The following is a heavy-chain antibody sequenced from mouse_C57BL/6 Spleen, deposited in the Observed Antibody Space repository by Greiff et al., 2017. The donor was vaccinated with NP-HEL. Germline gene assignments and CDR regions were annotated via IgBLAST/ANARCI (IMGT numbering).Heavy chain of an antibody. Sequence: VQLQQSGAELVRPGASVKLSCKASGYTFTDYYINWVKQRPGQGLEWIARIYPGSGNTYYNEKFKGKATLTAEKSSSTAYMQLSSLTSEDSAVYFCARSKDRTGTDYWGQGTTLTVSS. CDR2: IYPGSGNT. CDR3: ARSKDRTGTDY. V-gene: IGHV1-76*01. CDR1: GYTFTDYY. J-gene: IGHJ2*01. D-gene: IGHD4-1*01.